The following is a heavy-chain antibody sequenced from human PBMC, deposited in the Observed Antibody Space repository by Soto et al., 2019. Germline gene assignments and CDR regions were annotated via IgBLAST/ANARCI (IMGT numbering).Heavy chain of an antibody. CDR1: GYTFTSYG. CDR3: ARADRRIFGVVIIRSGMDG. D-gene: IGHD3-3*01. J-gene: IGHJ6*02. V-gene: IGHV1-18*01. CDR2: ISAYNGNT. Sequence: ASVKVSCKASGYTFTSYGISWVRQAPGQGLEWMGWISAYNGNTNYAQKLQGRVTMTTDTSTSTAYMELRSLRSDDTAVYYCARADRRIFGVVIIRSGMDGWGQGTTVTVSS.